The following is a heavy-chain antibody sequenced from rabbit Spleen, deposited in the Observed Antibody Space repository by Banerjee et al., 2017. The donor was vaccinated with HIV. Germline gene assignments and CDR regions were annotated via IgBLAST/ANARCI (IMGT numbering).Heavy chain of an antibody. CDR1: GFSFSSSYW. J-gene: IGHJ4*01. CDR3: AREQSYYFDL. V-gene: IGHV1S40*01. Sequence: QSLEESGGDLVKPGASLTLTCTASGFSFSSSYWISWVRQAPGKGLEWIAYIDAGNSGNTAYASWAKGRFTISKTSSTTVTLQMTSLTAADTATYFCAREQSYYFDLWGQGTLVTVS. D-gene: IGHD3-1*01. CDR2: IDAGNSGNT.